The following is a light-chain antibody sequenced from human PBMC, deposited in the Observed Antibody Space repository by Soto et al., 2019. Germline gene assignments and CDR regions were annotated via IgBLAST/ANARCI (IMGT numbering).Light chain of an antibody. CDR1: QGIATD. V-gene: IGKV1-16*01. CDR3: QQYYTYPFT. Sequence: DIQMTQPPSSISASVGDRITITCRASQGIATDLAWFQQRPGQAPKSLIYAASTLQSGVPSVFSASGSGTDFSLTISGLQPDDFATYYCQQYYTYPFTFGPGTRV. CDR2: AAS. J-gene: IGKJ3*01.